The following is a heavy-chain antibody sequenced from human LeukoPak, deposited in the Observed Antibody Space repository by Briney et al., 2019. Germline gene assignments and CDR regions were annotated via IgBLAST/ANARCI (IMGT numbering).Heavy chain of an antibody. CDR1: GYTFTGYY. J-gene: IGHJ4*02. D-gene: IGHD5-18*01. CDR3: ARVGGYSYGSVDY. V-gene: IGHV1-2*06. CDR2: INPNSGGT. Sequence: ASVKVSCKASGYTFTGYYMLWVRQPPGQGLEWMGRINPNSGGTNYAQKFQGRVTMTRDTSISTAYMELSRLRSDDTAVYYCARVGGYSYGSVDYWGQGTLVTVSS.